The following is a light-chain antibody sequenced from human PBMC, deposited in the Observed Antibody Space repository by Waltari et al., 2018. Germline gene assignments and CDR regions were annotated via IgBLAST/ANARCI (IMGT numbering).Light chain of an antibody. CDR3: QHYVRLPVT. Sequence: IVLTQSPGTLSLSPGATATLSGRASQSVCRTLAWYQQKPGQAPRLLIYAASTRATGIPDRFSGSGSGTDFRLTISRVEPEDFAVYYCQHYVRLPVTFGQGTTVELK. V-gene: IGKV3-20*01. CDR2: AAS. CDR1: QSVCRT. J-gene: IGKJ1*01.